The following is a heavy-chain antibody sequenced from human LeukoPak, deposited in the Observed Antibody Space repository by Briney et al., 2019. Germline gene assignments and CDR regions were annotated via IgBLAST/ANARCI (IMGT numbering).Heavy chain of an antibody. CDR1: GGSISDVY. CDR2: IFAGGST. D-gene: IGHD2-21*01. Sequence: SETLSLTCSVSGGSISDVYWSWIRQAPGKGLEWIGYIFAGGSTKYNPSLKSRLTISVDTSKGLFSLRLTSVTAADTAVYYCARHPPRGSYSADAFDIWGQGTIVTVSS. V-gene: IGHV4-4*09. CDR3: ARHPPRGSYSADAFDI. J-gene: IGHJ3*02.